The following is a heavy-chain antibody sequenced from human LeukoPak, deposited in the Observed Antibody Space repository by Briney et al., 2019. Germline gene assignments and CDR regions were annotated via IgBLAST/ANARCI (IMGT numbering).Heavy chain of an antibody. J-gene: IGHJ3*02. CDR1: GGSISSYY. Sequence: SETLSLTCTVSGGSISSYYWSWIRQPPGKGLEWIGYIYYSGSTNYNPSLKSRVTISVDTSKNQFSLKLSSVTAADTAVYYCAREDIVVVPAAIGFHDAFDIWGQGTMVTVSS. D-gene: IGHD2-2*02. CDR3: AREDIVVVPAAIGFHDAFDI. CDR2: IYYSGST. V-gene: IGHV4-59*12.